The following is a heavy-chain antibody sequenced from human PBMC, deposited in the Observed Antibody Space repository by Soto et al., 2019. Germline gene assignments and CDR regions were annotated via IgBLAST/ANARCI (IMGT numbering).Heavy chain of an antibody. V-gene: IGHV3-7*01. CDR1: GLSFSSYW. CDR3: AREVSSDFWSGFYGMDV. Sequence: EVQLVESGGGLVQPGGSLRLSCAASGLSFSSYWMSWVRQAPGKGLEWVANINQDGSEKYHVDSVRGRFTISRDNAKNSLYLQMNRLRAEDTSVYYCAREVSSDFWSGFYGMDVWGQGTKVTGSS. CDR2: INQDGSEK. J-gene: IGHJ6*02. D-gene: IGHD3-3*01.